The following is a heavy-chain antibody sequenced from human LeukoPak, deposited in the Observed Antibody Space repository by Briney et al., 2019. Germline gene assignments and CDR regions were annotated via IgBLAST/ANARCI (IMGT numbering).Heavy chain of an antibody. D-gene: IGHD3-10*01. V-gene: IGHV3-74*01. CDR1: GFTFSNAW. Sequence: GGSLRLSCAASGFTFSNAWMSWVRQAPGKGLVWVSRINSDGSTTTNADSVKGRFTISRDNAKNTVYLQMNSLRAEDTAVYYCARETLVRGYYYMDVWGKGTTVTISS. J-gene: IGHJ6*03. CDR3: ARETLVRGYYYMDV. CDR2: INSDGSTT.